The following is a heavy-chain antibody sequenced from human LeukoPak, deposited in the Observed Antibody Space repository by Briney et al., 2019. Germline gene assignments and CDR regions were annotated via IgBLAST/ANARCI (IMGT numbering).Heavy chain of an antibody. J-gene: IGHJ4*02. CDR3: ARQQIAAARFDD. D-gene: IGHD6-13*01. CDR2: IYSDGIT. Sequence: SETLSLTCTVSGGPISSDSYYWRWIRQPPGKGWDWIGRIYSDGITYYNPSLKSRVIISVDTSKNQFSLKVSSVTAADTAVYYCARQQIAAARFDDWGQGTLATVSS. CDR1: GGPISSDSYY. V-gene: IGHV4-39*01.